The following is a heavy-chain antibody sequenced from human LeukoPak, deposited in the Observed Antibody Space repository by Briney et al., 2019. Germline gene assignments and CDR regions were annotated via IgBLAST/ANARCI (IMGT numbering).Heavy chain of an antibody. Sequence: GGSLRLSCAASGFTFSTSWMHWVRQAPGKGLVWVSRIKSDGSTTTYADSVRGRFTISRDNAKNTLFLQMNSLRAEDTAVYYCASGSFCTNGVCYKGFDYWGQGTLVSVSS. CDR2: IKSDGSTT. J-gene: IGHJ4*02. D-gene: IGHD2-8*01. CDR3: ASGSFCTNGVCYKGFDY. CDR1: GFTFSTSW. V-gene: IGHV3-74*01.